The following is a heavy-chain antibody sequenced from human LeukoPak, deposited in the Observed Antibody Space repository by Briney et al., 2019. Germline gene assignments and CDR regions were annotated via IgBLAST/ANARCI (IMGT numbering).Heavy chain of an antibody. V-gene: IGHV3-23*01. CDR3: ANACDYHSHYYFDY. D-gene: IGHD4-17*01. J-gene: IGHJ4*02. CDR1: GFTFSSYA. CDR2: ISGSGGST. Sequence: PGGSLRLSCAASGFTFSSYAMSWVRQAPGKGLEWVSAISGSGGSTYYADSVKGRFTISRDNSKNTLYLQMNSLRAEDTAVYYCANACDYHSHYYFDYWGQGTLVTVSS.